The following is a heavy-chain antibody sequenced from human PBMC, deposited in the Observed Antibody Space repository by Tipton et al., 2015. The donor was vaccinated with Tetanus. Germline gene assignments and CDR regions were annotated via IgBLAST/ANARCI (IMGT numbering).Heavy chain of an antibody. CDR3: ARRTGLDA. CDR2: INHNGNTI. Sequence: SLRLSCAASGFIFSDYEMVWVRQAPGKGLEWVSFINHNGNTIFYGDSVRGRFTISRDNAKNSLYLQMNSLRDEDTAIYYCARRTGLDAWGQGASVTVSS. J-gene: IGHJ6*02. CDR1: GFIFSDYE. V-gene: IGHV3-48*03. D-gene: IGHD1-1*01.